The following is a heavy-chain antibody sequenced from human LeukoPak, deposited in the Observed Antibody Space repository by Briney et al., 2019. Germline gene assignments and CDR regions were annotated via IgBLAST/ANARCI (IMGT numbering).Heavy chain of an antibody. Sequence: ASAKVSCKASGGTFSSYAISWVRQAPGQGLEWMGGIIPIFGTANYAQKFQGRVTITADESTSTAYMELSSLRSEDTAVYYCATPDYDYWSGYYPDYYYYYYMDVWGKGATVTVSS. V-gene: IGHV1-69*13. CDR1: GGTFSSYA. J-gene: IGHJ6*03. CDR2: IIPIFGTA. D-gene: IGHD3-3*01. CDR3: ATPDYDYWSGYYPDYYYYYYMDV.